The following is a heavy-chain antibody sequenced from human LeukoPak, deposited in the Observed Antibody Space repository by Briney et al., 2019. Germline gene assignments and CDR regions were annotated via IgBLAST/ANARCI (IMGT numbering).Heavy chain of an antibody. J-gene: IGHJ4*02. Sequence: QPGGSLRLSCAASGFTFSSYEMNWVRQAPGKGLEWVSYISSSGSTIYYADSVKGRFTISKDNSKNTVDLLMHSVTAEDTALYYCARGRFGDPLNYWGQGTLVTVSS. D-gene: IGHD3-10*01. CDR3: ARGRFGDPLNY. V-gene: IGHV3-48*03. CDR2: ISSSGSTI. CDR1: GFTFSSYE.